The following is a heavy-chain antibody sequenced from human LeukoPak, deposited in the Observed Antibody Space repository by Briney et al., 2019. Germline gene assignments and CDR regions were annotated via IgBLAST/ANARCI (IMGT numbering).Heavy chain of an antibody. CDR3: ARANTVTTDY. V-gene: IGHV4-34*01. CDR1: GGSFSGYY. CDR2: INHSGST. D-gene: IGHD4-17*01. J-gene: IGHJ4*02. Sequence: SETLSLTCAVYGGSFSGYYWSWIRQPPGKGLEWIGEINHSGSTNYNPSLKSRVTISVDTSKNQFSLKLSSVTAADTAVYYCARANTVTTDYWGRGTLVTVSS.